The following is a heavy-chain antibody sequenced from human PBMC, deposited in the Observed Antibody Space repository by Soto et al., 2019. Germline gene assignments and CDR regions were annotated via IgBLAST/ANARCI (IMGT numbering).Heavy chain of an antibody. J-gene: IGHJ4*02. CDR2: ISSSSSSTI. V-gene: IGHV3-48*02. CDR1: GFTFSSYS. Sequence: PGGSLRLSCAASGFTFSSYSMNWVRQAPGKGLEWVSYISSSSSSTIYYADSVKGRFTISRDNAKNSLYLQMNSLRDEDTAVYYCARVYYYDSSDYFDYWGQGTLVTVSS. CDR3: ARVYYYDSSDYFDY. D-gene: IGHD3-22*01.